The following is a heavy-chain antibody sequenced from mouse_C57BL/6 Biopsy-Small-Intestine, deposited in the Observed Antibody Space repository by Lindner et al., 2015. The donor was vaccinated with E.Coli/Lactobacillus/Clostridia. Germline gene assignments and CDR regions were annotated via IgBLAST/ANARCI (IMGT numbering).Heavy chain of an antibody. D-gene: IGHD4-1*01. CDR1: GFTFSDYG. J-gene: IGHJ1*03. Sequence: VQLQESGGGLVKPGGSLKLSCAASGFTFSDYGMHWVRQAPEKGLEWVAYISGGSSTIYYADTVKGRFTISRDNAKNTLFLQMTSLRSEDTAMYFCSRDWDVSWYFDVWGTGTTVTVSS. V-gene: IGHV5-17*01. CDR2: ISGGSSTI. CDR3: SRDWDVSWYFDV.